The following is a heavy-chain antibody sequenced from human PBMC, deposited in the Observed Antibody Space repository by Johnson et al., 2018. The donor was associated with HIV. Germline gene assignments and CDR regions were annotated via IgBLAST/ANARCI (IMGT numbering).Heavy chain of an antibody. CDR1: GFTVSSNE. V-gene: IGHV3-38-3*01. CDR2: ISGGST. CDR3: ARVEPIRRAIDAFDI. Sequence: VQLVESGGGLVQPGGSLRLSCAASGFTVSSNEMSWVRQAPGKGLEWVSSISGGSTYYADSRKGRFTISRDNSKNTLYLQMNSLRAEDTAVYYCARVEPIRRAIDAFDIWGQGTMVTVSS. J-gene: IGHJ3*02.